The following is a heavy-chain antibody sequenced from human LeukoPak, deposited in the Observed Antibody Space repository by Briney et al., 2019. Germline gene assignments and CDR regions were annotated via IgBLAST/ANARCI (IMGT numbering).Heavy chain of an antibody. CDR2: INTNTGNP. CDR1: GYTFTSYA. Sequence: ASVKVSCKASGYTFTSYAMNWVRQAPGQGLEWMGWINTNTGNPTYAQGFTGRFVFSLDTSVSTAYLQISSLKAEDTAAYYCGRGPRGVTELVDIWGQGTMVTVSS. V-gene: IGHV7-4-1*02. D-gene: IGHD1-26*01. CDR3: GRGPRGVTELVDI. J-gene: IGHJ3*02.